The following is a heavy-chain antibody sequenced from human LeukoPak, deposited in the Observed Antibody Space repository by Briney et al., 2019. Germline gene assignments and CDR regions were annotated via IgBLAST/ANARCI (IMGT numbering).Heavy chain of an antibody. CDR1: GFTFSSYG. CDR3: AKGQYYYGSGSYTVGTNFDY. V-gene: IGHV3-30*18. J-gene: IGHJ4*02. D-gene: IGHD3-10*01. CDR2: ISYDGSNK. Sequence: GGSLRLSCAASGFTFSSYGMHWVRQAPGKGLEWVAVISYDGSNKYYADSVKGRFTISRDNSKNTLYLQMNSLRAEDTAVYYCAKGQYYYGSGSYTVGTNFDYWGQGTLVTVSS.